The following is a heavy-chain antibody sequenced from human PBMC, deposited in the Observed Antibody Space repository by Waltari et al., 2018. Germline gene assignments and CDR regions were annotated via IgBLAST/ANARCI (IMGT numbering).Heavy chain of an antibody. D-gene: IGHD3-22*01. J-gene: IGHJ4*02. CDR1: GFTFGSYW. V-gene: IGHV3-7*01. CDR3: ARRGESGYLYPELDY. Sequence: EVQLVESGGGLVQPGGSLRLSCAASGFTFGSYWMGWVRQAPGKGLEWVANIKEDGSEKYYVDSVKGRFTISRDNAKNSLYLQMNSLRAEDTAVYYCARRGESGYLYPELDYWGQGSLVTVSS. CDR2: IKEDGSEK.